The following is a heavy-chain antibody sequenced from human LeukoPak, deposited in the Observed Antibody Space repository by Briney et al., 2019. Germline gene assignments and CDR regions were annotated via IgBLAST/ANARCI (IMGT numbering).Heavy chain of an antibody. V-gene: IGHV3-48*04. Sequence: GGSLRLSCAASGFTFSSYSMDWVRQAPGKGLEWVSYISSSGSTIYYADSVKGRFTISRDNAKNSLYLQMNSLRAEDTAVYYCARVVGIAAVVSAFDIWGQGTMVTVSS. J-gene: IGHJ3*02. CDR3: ARVVGIAAVVSAFDI. CDR2: ISSSGSTI. CDR1: GFTFSSYS. D-gene: IGHD6-13*01.